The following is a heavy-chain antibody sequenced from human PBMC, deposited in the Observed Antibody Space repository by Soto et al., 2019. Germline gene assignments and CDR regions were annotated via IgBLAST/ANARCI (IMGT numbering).Heavy chain of an antibody. CDR2: IYYSGST. D-gene: IGHD4-17*01. V-gene: IGHV4-59*08. J-gene: IGHJ3*02. Sequence: SETLSLTCTVSGGSISSYYWSWIRQPPGKGLEWIGYIYYSGSTNYNPSLKSRVTISVDTSKNQFSLKLSSVTAADTAVYYCARPVYGDYDAFDIWGQGTMVTVSS. CDR1: GGSISSYY. CDR3: ARPVYGDYDAFDI.